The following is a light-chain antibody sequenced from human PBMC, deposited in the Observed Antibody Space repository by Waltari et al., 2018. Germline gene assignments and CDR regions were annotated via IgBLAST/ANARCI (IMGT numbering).Light chain of an antibody. CDR2: DVS. J-gene: IGLJ2*01. CDR1: SNDVGGYNS. Sequence: QSALTQPASVSGSPGQSVTIFCAGTSNDVGGYNSVSWYQEHPGHAPRVIIYDVSDRPSGVSDRFSGSKSGNTASLTNSGLQAEDEADYYCSSQSSNDVVLFGGGTKLTVL. CDR3: SSQSSNDVVL. V-gene: IGLV2-14*01.